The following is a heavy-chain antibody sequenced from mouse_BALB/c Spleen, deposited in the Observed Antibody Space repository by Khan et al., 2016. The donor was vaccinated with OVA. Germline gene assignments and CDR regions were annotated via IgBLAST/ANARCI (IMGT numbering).Heavy chain of an antibody. D-gene: IGHD1-2*01. Sequence: VMLVESGPGLVAPSQSLSITCTVSGFSLTDYGINWVRQPPGKGLEWLGMIWGDGSTDYNSALKSRLSISKDNPKSQVFLKMNSLQTDDSARYXCARELRLGGFAYWGQGTLVTVSA. CDR2: IWGDGST. V-gene: IGHV2-6-7*01. CDR1: GFSLTDYG. J-gene: IGHJ3*01. CDR3: ARELRLGGFAY.